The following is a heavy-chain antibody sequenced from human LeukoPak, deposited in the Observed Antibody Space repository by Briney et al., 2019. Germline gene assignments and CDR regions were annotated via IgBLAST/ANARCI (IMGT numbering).Heavy chain of an antibody. Sequence: GGSLRLSCAASGFTFSSYSMIWVRQAPGKGLEWVSSISSSSSYISYADSVKGRFTISRDNAKNSLYLQMNSLRAEDTAVYYCARVGIVGATRVYFGYWGQGTLVTVSS. J-gene: IGHJ4*02. V-gene: IGHV3-21*01. CDR2: ISSSSSYI. CDR3: ARVGIVGATRVYFGY. D-gene: IGHD1-26*01. CDR1: GFTFSSYS.